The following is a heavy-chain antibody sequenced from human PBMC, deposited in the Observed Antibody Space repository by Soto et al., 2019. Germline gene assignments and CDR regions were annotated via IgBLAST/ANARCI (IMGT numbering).Heavy chain of an antibody. D-gene: IGHD3-3*01. CDR2: ISSSGSTI. Sequence: GGSLRLSCAASGFTFSDYYMSWIRQAPGKGLEWVSYISSSGSTIYYADSVKGRFTISRDNAKNSLYLQMNSLRAEDTAVYYCARDPRRTYDFWPSSYWGQETLVTVSS. J-gene: IGHJ4*02. V-gene: IGHV3-11*01. CDR1: GFTFSDYY. CDR3: ARDPRRTYDFWPSSY.